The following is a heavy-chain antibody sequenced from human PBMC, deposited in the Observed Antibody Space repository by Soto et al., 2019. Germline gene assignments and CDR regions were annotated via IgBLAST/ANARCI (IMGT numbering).Heavy chain of an antibody. CDR2: ISSSSSYT. J-gene: IGHJ6*02. CDR3: AKDRGRGSPVSGGLDV. V-gene: IGHV3-21*01. CDR1: GVNFSNYA. D-gene: IGHD3-10*01. Sequence: PGGSLRLSCAASGVNFSNYALNWVRQAPGKGLEWVSFISSSSSYTYYSDSVKGRFTISRDNAKNSLYLQMNSLRAEDTAVYYCAKDRGRGSPVSGGLDVWGQGTRSPSP.